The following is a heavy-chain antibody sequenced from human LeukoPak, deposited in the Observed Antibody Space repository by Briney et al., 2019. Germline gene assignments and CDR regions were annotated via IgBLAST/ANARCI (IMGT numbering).Heavy chain of an antibody. CDR3: AREGNYYDMDV. J-gene: IGHJ6*02. CDR2: VFSGGTT. CDR1: GFTVSSNY. V-gene: IGHV3-53*01. Sequence: GGSLRLSCAASGFTVSSNYMSWVRQAPGKGLEWVSVVFSGGTTYYADSVKGRFTISRDNSKNTLYLQMNSLRAEDTAVYYCAREGNYYDMDVWGQGTTVTVSS.